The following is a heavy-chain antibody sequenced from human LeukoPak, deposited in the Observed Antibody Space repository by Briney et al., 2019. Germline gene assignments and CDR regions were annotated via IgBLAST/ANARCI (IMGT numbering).Heavy chain of an antibody. V-gene: IGHV4-4*02. Sequence: SETLSLTCAVSGGSISSSNWWSWVRQPPGKGLEWIGEIYHSGSTNYNPSLKSRVTISVDKSKNQFSLKLSSVTAADTAVYYCARPLGYCSDSRCPQSWFDPWGQGTLVTVSS. J-gene: IGHJ5*02. CDR2: IYHSGST. CDR3: ARPLGYCSDSRCPQSWFDP. D-gene: IGHD2-15*01. CDR1: GGSISSSNW.